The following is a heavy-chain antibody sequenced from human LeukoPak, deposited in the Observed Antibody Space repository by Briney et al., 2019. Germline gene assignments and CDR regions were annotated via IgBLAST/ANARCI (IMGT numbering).Heavy chain of an antibody. J-gene: IGHJ4*02. CDR1: GYTFTSYG. D-gene: IGHD2-2*01. CDR3: ARDLIEGRIVPAATDY. Sequence: GASVKVSCKASGYTFTSYGISWVRQAPGQGLEWMGWISAYNGNTNYAQKLQGRVTMTTDTSTSTAYMELRSLRSDDTAVYYCARDLIEGRIVPAATDYWGQGTLVTVSS. V-gene: IGHV1-18*01. CDR2: ISAYNGNT.